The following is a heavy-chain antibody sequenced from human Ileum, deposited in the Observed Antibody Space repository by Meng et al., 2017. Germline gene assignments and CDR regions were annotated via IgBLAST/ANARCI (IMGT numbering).Heavy chain of an antibody. CDR2: ISYDGSNK. V-gene: IGHV3-30*01. CDR3: ARSSSWFNYDAFDI. Sequence: GESLKISCAASGFTFSSYAMHWVRQAPGKGLEWVAVISYDGSNKYYADSVKDRFTISRDNSKNTLYLQMNSLRAEDTAVYYCARSSSWFNYDAFDIWGQGTMVTVSS. J-gene: IGHJ3*02. CDR1: GFTFSSYA. D-gene: IGHD6-13*01.